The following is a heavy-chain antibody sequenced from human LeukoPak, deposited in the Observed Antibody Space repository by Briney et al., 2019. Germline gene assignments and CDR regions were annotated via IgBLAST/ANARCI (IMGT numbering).Heavy chain of an antibody. CDR1: GGSISSGSYY. V-gene: IGHV4-61*02. CDR3: ARGYCSGGSCRNSHFDY. J-gene: IGHJ4*02. CDR2: IYTSGST. D-gene: IGHD2-15*01. Sequence: SEILSLTCTVSGGSISSGSYYWSWIRQPPGEGLEWIGRIYTSGSTNYNPSLKSRVTISVDTSKNQFSLKLSSVTAADTAVYYCARGYCSGGSCRNSHFDYWGQGTLVTVSS.